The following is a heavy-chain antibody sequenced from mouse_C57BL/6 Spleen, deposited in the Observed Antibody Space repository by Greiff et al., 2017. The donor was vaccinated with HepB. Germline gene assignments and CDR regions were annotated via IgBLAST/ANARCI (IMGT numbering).Heavy chain of an antibody. CDR2: IDPENGDT. V-gene: IGHV14-4*01. Sequence: DVKLQESGAELVRPGASVKLSCTASGFNIKDDYMHWVKQRPEQGLEWIGWIDPENGDTEYASKFQGKATITADTSSNTAYLQRSRLTSEDTAVYYGTPDGFSSFAYWGQGTLVTVSA. D-gene: IGHD2-3*01. CDR3: TPDGFSSFAY. CDR1: GFNIKDDY. J-gene: IGHJ3*01.